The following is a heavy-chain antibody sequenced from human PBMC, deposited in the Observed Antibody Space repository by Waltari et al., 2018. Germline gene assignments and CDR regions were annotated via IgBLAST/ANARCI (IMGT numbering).Heavy chain of an antibody. Sequence: QLQLQESGPGLVKPSETLSLTCTVSRSSIRNNNYYWGWVRQPPGKGLEWIGSFYKSGTTYYNPSLESRVTISVDTSNNQFSLKLNSVTAADTAVYYCVRGYPDIVATISDYWGQGTLVIVSS. CDR3: VRGYPDIVATISDY. J-gene: IGHJ4*02. V-gene: IGHV4-39*07. CDR1: RSSIRNNNYY. D-gene: IGHD5-12*01. CDR2: FYKSGTT.